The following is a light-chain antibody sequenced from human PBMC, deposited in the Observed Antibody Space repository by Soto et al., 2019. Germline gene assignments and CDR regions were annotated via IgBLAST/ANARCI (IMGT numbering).Light chain of an antibody. Sequence: LTQPASVSGSPGQSITISCTGTSSDVGGYEYVSWYQHHPGKAPKLMIYEVSNRPSGVSHRFSGSKSGNTASLTISGPQAEDQADYYCLSYTTANTYVFGTGTKV. CDR2: EVS. CDR3: LSYTTANTYV. V-gene: IGLV2-14*01. CDR1: SSDVGGYEY. J-gene: IGLJ1*01.